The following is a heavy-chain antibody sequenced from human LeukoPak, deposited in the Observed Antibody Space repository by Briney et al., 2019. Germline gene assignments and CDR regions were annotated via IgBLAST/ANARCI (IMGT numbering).Heavy chain of an antibody. V-gene: IGHV3-23*01. CDR1: GFTFSSYA. D-gene: IGHD3-10*01. Sequence: GGSLRLSCAASGFTFSSYAMSWVRQAPGKGLEWVSAISGSGGSTYYADSVKGRFTISRDNSKNTLYLQMNSPRAEDTAVYYCAKGYYGSGSFDYWGQGTLVTVSS. CDR3: AKGYYGSGSFDY. CDR2: ISGSGGST. J-gene: IGHJ4*02.